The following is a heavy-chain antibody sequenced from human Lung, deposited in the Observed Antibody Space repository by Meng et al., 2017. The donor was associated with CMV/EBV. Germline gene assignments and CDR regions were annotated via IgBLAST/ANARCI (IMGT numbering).Heavy chain of an antibody. CDR1: GGTFSGNS. V-gene: IGHV1-69*06. CDR2: IISIFNRA. J-gene: IGHJ6*02. CDR3: ARDGVSSGSDYGTYRYYGMDV. Sequence: SVKVSCKSSGGTFSGNSISWVRQAPGQGLEWMGDIISIFNRANYAPRFQGRVTISAAKSLNTVYMELTSLTSEDTAVYYCARDGVSSGSDYGTYRYYGMDVWGQGXAVTVSS. D-gene: IGHD1-26*01.